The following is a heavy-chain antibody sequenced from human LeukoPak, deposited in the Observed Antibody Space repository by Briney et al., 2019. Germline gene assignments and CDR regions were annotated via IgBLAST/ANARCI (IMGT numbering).Heavy chain of an antibody. J-gene: IGHJ4*02. D-gene: IGHD5-18*01. CDR3: ATRSTPGGYSYGYNY. CDR2: ISNSASST. Sequence: GGSLRLSCAASAFTFSNAWMNWVRQAPGKGLEWVSSISNSASSTYYADSVKGRFTISRDNSKNRLYLQMDSLRADDTAVYYCATRSTPGGYSYGYNYWGQGTLVTVSS. CDR1: AFTFSNAW. V-gene: IGHV3-23*01.